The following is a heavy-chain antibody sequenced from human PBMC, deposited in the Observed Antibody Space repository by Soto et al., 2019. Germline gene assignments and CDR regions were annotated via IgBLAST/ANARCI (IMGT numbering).Heavy chain of an antibody. CDR3: AADSSGYSHFDY. CDR1: GGSISSGDYY. V-gene: IGHV4-30-4*01. CDR2: IDYSGST. J-gene: IGHJ4*02. Sequence: QVQLQEPGPGLVNPSQTLSLTCTVSGGSISSGDYYWSWIRQPPGKGLVWIGYIDYSGSTSYNPSIKDRGTISVDKANSQCSQKLSSVPAADEAVYYCAADSSGYSHFDYWGQGTLVTVSS. D-gene: IGHD3-22*01.